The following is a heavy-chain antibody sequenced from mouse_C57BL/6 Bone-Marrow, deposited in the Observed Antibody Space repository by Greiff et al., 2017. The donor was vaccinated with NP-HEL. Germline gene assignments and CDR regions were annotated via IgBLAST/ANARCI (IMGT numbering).Heavy chain of an antibody. CDR1: WFSLTSYG. V-gene: IGHV2-9*01. CDR2: IWGGGST. Sequence: VKLEESGPGLVAPSQSLSITCTVSWFSLTSYGVDWVRQPPGKGLEWLGVIWGGGSTNYNSALMSRLSISKDNSKSQVFLKMNSLQTDDTAMYYCAKHEGDYYGSSYDYAMDYWGQGTSVTVSS. CDR3: AKHEGDYYGSSYDYAMDY. D-gene: IGHD1-1*01. J-gene: IGHJ4*01.